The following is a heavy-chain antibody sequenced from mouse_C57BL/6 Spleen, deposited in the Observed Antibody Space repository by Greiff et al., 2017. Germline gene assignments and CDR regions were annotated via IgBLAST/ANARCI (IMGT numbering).Heavy chain of an antibody. CDR1: GYTFTSYG. J-gene: IGHJ2*01. CDR3: ARSENGGFDY. Sequence: QVQLKQSGAELARPGASVKLSCKASGYTFTSYGISWVKQRPGQGLEWIGEIYPRSGNTYYNEKFKGKATLTADKSSSTAYMELRSLTSEDSAVYFCARSENGGFDYWGQGTTLTVSS. V-gene: IGHV1-81*01. CDR2: IYPRSGNT.